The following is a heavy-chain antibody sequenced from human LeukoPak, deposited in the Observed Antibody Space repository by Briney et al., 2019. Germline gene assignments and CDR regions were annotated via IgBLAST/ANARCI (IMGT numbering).Heavy chain of an antibody. D-gene: IGHD3-3*01. Sequence: GGSLRLSCAASGFTFSSYAMHWVRQAPGKGLEWVAVISYDGSNKYYADSVKGRFTISRDNSKNTLYLQMNSLRAEDTAVYYCARDLETRYYDFWSGHDYWGQGTPVTVSS. CDR1: GFTFSSYA. CDR2: ISYDGSNK. V-gene: IGHV3-30-3*01. CDR3: ARDLETRYYDFWSGHDY. J-gene: IGHJ4*02.